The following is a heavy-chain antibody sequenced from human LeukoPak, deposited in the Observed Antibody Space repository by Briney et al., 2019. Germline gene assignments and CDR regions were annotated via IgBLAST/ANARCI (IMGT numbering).Heavy chain of an antibody. Sequence: ASVKVSCKASGDTFTSYDINWVRQATGQGLEWMGYMNPNSGNTVYAQKFQGRVTMTRNTSISTAYMELSSLRSEDTAIYYCARRIRQDEYWGQGTLVAVSS. CDR2: MNPNSGNT. V-gene: IGHV1-8*01. CDR3: ARRIRQDEY. J-gene: IGHJ4*02. D-gene: IGHD5-18*01. CDR1: GDTFTSYD.